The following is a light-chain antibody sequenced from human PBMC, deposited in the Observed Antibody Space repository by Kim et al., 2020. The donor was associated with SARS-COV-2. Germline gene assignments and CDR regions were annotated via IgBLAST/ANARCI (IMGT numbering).Light chain of an antibody. CDR1: QTINSH. V-gene: IGKV1-39*01. Sequence: DIQMTQSPSSLSASVGDRVTITCRASQTINSHLNWYQQNPGKAPKLLIYAATSLQSGVPSRFSGSGSGTDFTLTISSLQPEDFATYSCQQSYRSPYTFGQGTKLEI. CDR3: QQSYRSPYT. J-gene: IGKJ2*01. CDR2: AAT.